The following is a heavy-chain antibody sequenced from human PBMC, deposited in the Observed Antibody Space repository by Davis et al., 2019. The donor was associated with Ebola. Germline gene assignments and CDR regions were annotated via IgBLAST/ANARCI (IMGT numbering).Heavy chain of an antibody. CDR2: INHSGST. CDR1: GGSFSGYY. J-gene: IGHJ6*02. V-gene: IGHV4-34*01. CDR3: ARVLRGYSGYDPLYYYYYGMDV. Sequence: PSETLSLTCAVYGGSFSGYYWSWIRQPPGKGLEWIGEINHSGSTNYNPSLKSRVTISVDTSKDQFSLKLSSVTAADTAVYYCARVLRGYSGYDPLYYYYYGMDVWGQGTTVTVSS. D-gene: IGHD5-12*01.